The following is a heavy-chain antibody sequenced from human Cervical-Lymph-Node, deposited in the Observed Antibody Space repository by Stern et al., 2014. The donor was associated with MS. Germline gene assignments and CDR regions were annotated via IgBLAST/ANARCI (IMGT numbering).Heavy chain of an antibody. CDR3: ARPKLGDAFDI. V-gene: IGHV4-61*02. CDR1: GGSISSGTYQ. J-gene: IGHJ3*02. CDR2: IYPRGST. D-gene: IGHD3-3*02. Sequence: QVPLQESGPGLVKPSQTLSLTCIVSGGSISSGTYQWTWIRQPAGKGLEWIGRIYPRGSTKYTPPLKSRVTIPLDTAKNQFSLKRSSVTAADTAVYYCARPKLGDAFDIWGQGTMVTVSS.